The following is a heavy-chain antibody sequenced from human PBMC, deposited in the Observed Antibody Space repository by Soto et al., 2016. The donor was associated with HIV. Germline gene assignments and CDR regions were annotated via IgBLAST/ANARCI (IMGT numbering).Heavy chain of an antibody. CDR2: IWYDGSNK. Sequence: VQLVESGGGVVQPGRSLRLSCAASGFTFSSYGMHWVRQAPGKGLEWVAVIWYDGSNKYYADSVKGRFTISRDNSKNTLYLQMNSLRAEDTAVYYCARDSSSSPRWGQGTLVTVSS. J-gene: IGHJ4*02. V-gene: IGHV3-33*01. CDR3: ARDSSSSPR. D-gene: IGHD6-6*01. CDR1: GFTFSSYG.